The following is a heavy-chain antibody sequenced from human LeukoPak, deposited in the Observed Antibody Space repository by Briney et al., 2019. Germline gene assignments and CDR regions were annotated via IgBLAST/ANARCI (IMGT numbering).Heavy chain of an antibody. Sequence: AGGSLRLSCAASGFTFSSYAMGSARQAPGEWLEWVSAITASGGNTYYADSVKGRFTISRDNSKNTLYLQVNSLRAEDTAVYYCAKGNGYSYGRYYFDYWGQGTLVTVSS. D-gene: IGHD5-18*01. CDR3: AKGNGYSYGRYYFDY. V-gene: IGHV3-23*01. J-gene: IGHJ4*02. CDR1: GFTFSSYA. CDR2: ITASGGNT.